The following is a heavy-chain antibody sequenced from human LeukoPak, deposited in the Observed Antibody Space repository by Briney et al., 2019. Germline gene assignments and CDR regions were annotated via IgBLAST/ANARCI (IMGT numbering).Heavy chain of an antibody. CDR3: AKDGYYGSGSYHDY. CDR1: GFTFSSYA. Sequence: GGSLRLSCAASGFTFSSYAMSWVRHAPGKGLEWVSAISGRGGSTYYADSVKGRFTISRDNSKNTLYLQMNSLRAEDTAVYYCAKDGYYGSGSYHDYWGQGTLVTVSS. V-gene: IGHV3-23*01. CDR2: ISGRGGST. J-gene: IGHJ4*02. D-gene: IGHD3-10*01.